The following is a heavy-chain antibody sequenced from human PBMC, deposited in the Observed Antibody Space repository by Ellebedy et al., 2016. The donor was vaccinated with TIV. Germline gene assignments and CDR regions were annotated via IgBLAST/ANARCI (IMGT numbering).Heavy chain of an antibody. J-gene: IGHJ3*02. D-gene: IGHD5-12*01. Sequence: AASVKVSCKTSGGTLNTQIISWVRQAPGQGLEWMGGSMPVYKSAENAQRFQGRITITTDESTGTVYMELSSLRSEDTAVYYCARDLYRGYDRRGGLDIWGQGTKVTVSS. CDR1: GGTLNTQI. CDR3: ARDLYRGYDRRGGLDI. V-gene: IGHV1-69*05. CDR2: SMPVYKSA.